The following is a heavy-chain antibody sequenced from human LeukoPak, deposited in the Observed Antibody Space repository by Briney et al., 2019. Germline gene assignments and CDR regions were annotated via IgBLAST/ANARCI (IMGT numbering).Heavy chain of an antibody. J-gene: IGHJ6*03. CDR1: GGTFSSYT. D-gene: IGHD1-1*01. CDR3: ARDPAERLGGESYSSYLDV. V-gene: IGHV1-69*08. Sequence: SVKVSCKASGGTFSSYTISWVRQAPGQGLEWMGRIIPILGTANYAQKFQGRVTITADESTSTAYMELSGLRSGDTAVYYCARDPAERLGGESYSSYLDVWGKGTPVTVSS. CDR2: IIPILGTA.